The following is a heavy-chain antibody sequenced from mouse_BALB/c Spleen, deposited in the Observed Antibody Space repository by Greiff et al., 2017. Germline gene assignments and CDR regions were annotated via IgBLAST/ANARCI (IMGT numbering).Heavy chain of an antibody. CDR3: ARDSPWYFDV. Sequence: EVKLMESGGGLVKPGGSLKLSCAASGFTFSSYAMSWVRQTPEKRLEWVASISSGGSTYYPDSVKGRFTISRDNARNILYLQMSSLRSEDTAMYYCARDSPWYFDVWGAGTTVTVSS. CDR1: GFTFSSYA. CDR2: ISSGGST. V-gene: IGHV5-6-5*01. J-gene: IGHJ1*01.